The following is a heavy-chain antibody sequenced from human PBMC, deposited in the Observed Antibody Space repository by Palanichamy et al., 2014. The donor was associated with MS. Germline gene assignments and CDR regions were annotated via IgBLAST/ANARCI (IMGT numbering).Heavy chain of an antibody. CDR1: GYTFTGYF. V-gene: IGHV1-2*02. Sequence: QVQLVQSGAEVKKPGASVKVSCKASGYTFTGYFMHWVRQAPGQGLEWLGWINPKSGGTNYAQKFQGRVTMTRDTSISTAFMELRRLRSDDTAVYFCARVLGTMDYYDSSGYCDHWGQGTLVTVSS. D-gene: IGHD3-22*01. CDR3: ARVLGTMDYYDSSGYCDH. CDR2: INPKSGGT. J-gene: IGHJ4*02.